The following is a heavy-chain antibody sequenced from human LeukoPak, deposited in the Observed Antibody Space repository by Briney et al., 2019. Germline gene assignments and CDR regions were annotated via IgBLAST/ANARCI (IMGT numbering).Heavy chain of an antibody. D-gene: IGHD6-13*01. J-gene: IGHJ5*02. CDR3: AREYSSSWYNWFDP. Sequence: KPSETLSLTCTVSGGSISSYYWSWLRQPPGKGLEWIGYIYYSGSTNYNPSLKSRVTISVDTSKNQFSLKVSSVTAADTAVYYCAREYSSSWYNWFDPWGQGTLVTVSS. CDR1: GGSISSYY. V-gene: IGHV4-59*01. CDR2: IYYSGST.